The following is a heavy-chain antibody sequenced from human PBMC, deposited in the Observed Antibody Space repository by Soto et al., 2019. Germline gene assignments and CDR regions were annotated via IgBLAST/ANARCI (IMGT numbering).Heavy chain of an antibody. CDR2: VSFTGTT. J-gene: IGHJ4*02. CDR3: ARGGGYCSSTSCYGPYDY. CDR1: GGSIMSYY. V-gene: IGHV4-39*07. D-gene: IGHD2-2*01. Sequence: SETLSLTCTVSGGSIMSYYWGWVRQPPGKGLEWIGSVSFTGTTYYSPSLKSRVTTSIDTSRNQFSLKLTSVTAVDTAVYYCARGGGYCSSTSCYGPYDYWGQGTLVTVSS.